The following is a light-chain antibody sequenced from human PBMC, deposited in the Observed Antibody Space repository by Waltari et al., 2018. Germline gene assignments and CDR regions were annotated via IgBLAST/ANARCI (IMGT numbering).Light chain of an antibody. Sequence: EIVLTQSPGPLSLSPGERATLPCRASQSISSSHLPWYQQKPGQAPRLLIYGASSRATGIPDRFSGSGSGTDFTLTISRLEPEDFAVYYCQQYGSSPKTFGQGTKVEIK. J-gene: IGKJ1*01. CDR3: QQYGSSPKT. CDR1: QSISSSH. V-gene: IGKV3-20*01. CDR2: GAS.